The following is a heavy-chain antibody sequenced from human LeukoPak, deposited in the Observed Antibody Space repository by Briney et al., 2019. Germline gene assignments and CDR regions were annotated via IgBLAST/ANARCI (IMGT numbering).Heavy chain of an antibody. V-gene: IGHV3-23*01. CDR2: ISGSGGGT. CDR1: GFTFNTYA. Sequence: GGSLRLSCAASGFTFNTYAMSWVRQAPGKGLEWVSTISGSGGGTYYADSVKGRFTISRDNSKNTLYLQMNSLRAEDTAVYFCAKGYSSAWYAYSMDVWGQGTTVTVSS. J-gene: IGHJ6*02. CDR3: AKGYSSAWYAYSMDV. D-gene: IGHD6-13*01.